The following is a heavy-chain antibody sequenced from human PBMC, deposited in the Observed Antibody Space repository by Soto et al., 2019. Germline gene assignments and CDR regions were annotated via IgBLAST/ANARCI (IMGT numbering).Heavy chain of an antibody. V-gene: IGHV1-69*13. CDR3: ARDARIAAAVQPGYYGMDV. Sequence: ASVKVSCKASGGTFSSYAISWVRQAPGQGLEWMGGIIPIFGTANYAQKFQGRVTITADESTSTAYMELSSLRSEDTAVYYCARDARIAAAVQPGYYGMDVWGQGTTVTVSS. CDR1: GGTFSSYA. D-gene: IGHD6-13*01. CDR2: IIPIFGTA. J-gene: IGHJ6*02.